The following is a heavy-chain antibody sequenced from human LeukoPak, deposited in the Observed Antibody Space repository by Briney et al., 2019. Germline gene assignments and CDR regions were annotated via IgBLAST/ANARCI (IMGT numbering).Heavy chain of an antibody. CDR2: FYSGGDR. D-gene: IGHD1-1*01. Sequence: GGSLRLSCAASGFTVSTNYMSWVRQAPGKGLEWVSVFYSGGDRYYADSVKGRFTISRDNAKNSLYLQMNSLRVEDTAVYYCARLGLEVGGPNWFDPWGQGTLVTVSS. CDR3: ARLGLEVGGPNWFDP. J-gene: IGHJ5*02. CDR1: GFTVSTNY. V-gene: IGHV3-53*01.